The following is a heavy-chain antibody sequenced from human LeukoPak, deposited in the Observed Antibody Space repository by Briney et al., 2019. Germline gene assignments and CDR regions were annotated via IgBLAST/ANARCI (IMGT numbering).Heavy chain of an antibody. CDR3: AISKVPAAMGDY. Sequence: ASVKVSCKASGYTFTSYYMHWVRQAPGQGLEWMGIINPSGGSTSYAQKFQGRATMTRDTSTSTVYMELSSLRSEDTAVYYCAISKVPAAMGDYWGQGTLVTVSS. CDR1: GYTFTSYY. CDR2: INPSGGST. J-gene: IGHJ4*02. V-gene: IGHV1-46*01. D-gene: IGHD2-2*01.